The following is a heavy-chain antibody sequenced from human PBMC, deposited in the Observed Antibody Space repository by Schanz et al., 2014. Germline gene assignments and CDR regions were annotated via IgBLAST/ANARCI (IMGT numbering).Heavy chain of an antibody. V-gene: IGHV4-31*03. J-gene: IGHJ6*02. CDR1: GASISSGGYY. D-gene: IGHD3-16*01. Sequence: QVQLQESGPGLVKASGTLSLTCTVSGASISSGGYYWDWIRLLPGKGLEWIGYISYSGSTSFNPSLKSRLTMSVDTSKNQFSLRLSSVTAADTAVYYCARHGGIPYYPMDVWGQGTTVTVSS. CDR3: ARHGGIPYYPMDV. CDR2: ISYSGST.